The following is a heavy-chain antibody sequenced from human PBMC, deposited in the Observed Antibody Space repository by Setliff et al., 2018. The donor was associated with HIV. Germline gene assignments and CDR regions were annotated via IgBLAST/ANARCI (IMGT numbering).Heavy chain of an antibody. CDR3: ATHRVGQRPWLSDF. D-gene: IGHD5-12*01. CDR1: GFNFRGDN. CDR2: ISTSSTYT. J-gene: IGHJ4*02. V-gene: IGHV3-21*01. Sequence: GGSLRLSCAVSGFNFRGDNMNWVCQGPGKGLEWVSSISTSSTYTYYADSVKGRFTISRDNAKNALYLQMNSLRAEDTAVYYCATHRVGQRPWLSDFWGQGTLVTVPQ.